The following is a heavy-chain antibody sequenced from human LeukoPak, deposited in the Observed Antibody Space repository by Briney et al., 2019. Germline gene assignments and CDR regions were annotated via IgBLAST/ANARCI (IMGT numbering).Heavy chain of an antibody. V-gene: IGHV4-39*01. Sequence: SETLSLTCTVSGGSISSSSYYWGWIRQPPGKGLEWIGRIYYSGSTYYNPSLKSRVTISVDTSKNQFSLKLSSVTAADTAVYYCARHIPYCTNGVCYRYFDYWGQGTLVTVSS. CDR2: IYYSGST. J-gene: IGHJ4*02. CDR1: GGSISSSSYY. D-gene: IGHD2-8*01. CDR3: ARHIPYCTNGVCYRYFDY.